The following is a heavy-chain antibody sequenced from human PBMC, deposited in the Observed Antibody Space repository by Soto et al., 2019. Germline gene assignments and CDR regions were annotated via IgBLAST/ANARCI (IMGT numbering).Heavy chain of an antibody. J-gene: IGHJ5*01. V-gene: IGHV3-23*01. D-gene: IGHD3-22*01. Sequence: GGSLRLSCAASGFMFSSYAMSWVRQAPGKGLEWVSSISASGGTANLADSVEGRCTISRDNSKSTLYLQMNSLRAEDTAVYYCAKLTYPSDSTGYYYERVSGWIDSWGQGTLVTVSS. CDR3: AKLTYPSDSTGYYYERVSGWIDS. CDR2: ISASGGTA. CDR1: GFMFSSYA.